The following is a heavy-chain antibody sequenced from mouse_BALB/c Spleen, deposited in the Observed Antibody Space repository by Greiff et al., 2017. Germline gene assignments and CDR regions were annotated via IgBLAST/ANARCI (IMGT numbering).Heavy chain of an antibody. Sequence: EVKVVESGGGLVQPGGSLKLSCAASGFTFSSYTMSWVRQTPEKRLEWVAYISNGGGSTYYPDTVKGRFTISRDNAKNTLYLQMSSLKSEDTAMYYCARRGDYDGGTPFDYWGQGTTLTVSS. CDR3: ARRGDYDGGTPFDY. D-gene: IGHD2-4*01. CDR1: GFTFSSYT. V-gene: IGHV5-12-2*01. CDR2: ISNGGGST. J-gene: IGHJ2*01.